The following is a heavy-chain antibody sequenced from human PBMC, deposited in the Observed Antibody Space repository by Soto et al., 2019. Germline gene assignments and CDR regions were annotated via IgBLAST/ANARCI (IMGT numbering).Heavy chain of an antibody. CDR3: ARAGNEYGVDV. J-gene: IGHJ6*02. CDR1: GGSISSYH. CDR2: FYTNGSS. Sequence: SETLSLTCTVSGGSISSYHWSWIRQSAGQGLEWIGRFYTNGSSHYNPSLKSRLSMSADTSKNQLSLTLTSVTAADTGVYYCARAGNEYGVDVWGQGTTVTVSS. D-gene: IGHD3-10*01. V-gene: IGHV4-4*07.